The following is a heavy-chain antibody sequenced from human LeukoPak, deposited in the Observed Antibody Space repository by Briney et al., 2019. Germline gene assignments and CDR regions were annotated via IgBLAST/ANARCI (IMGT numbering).Heavy chain of an antibody. Sequence: ASVTVSCKASGYNFSSYYIQWVRQDPGQGLEWMGLLNPSSGTTACAPKFQGRATMTRDTSSNTVYMELRGLRSDDTAIYYCARDATRGIGGSYDLDFWGQGSLVTV. J-gene: IGHJ4*02. V-gene: IGHV1-46*01. CDR2: LNPSSGTT. D-gene: IGHD3-16*01. CDR3: ARDATRGIGGSYDLDF. CDR1: GYNFSSYY.